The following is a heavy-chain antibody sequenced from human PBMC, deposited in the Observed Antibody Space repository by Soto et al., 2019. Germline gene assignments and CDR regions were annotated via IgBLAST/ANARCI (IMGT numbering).Heavy chain of an antibody. D-gene: IGHD3-22*01. CDR3: AKEKNSSGYLLAFDY. J-gene: IGHJ4*02. Sequence: GGSLRLSCAASGFTFSSYGMHWVRQAPGKGLEWVAVISYDGSNKYYADSVKGRFTISRDNSKNTLYLQMNSLRAEDTAVYYCAKEKNSSGYLLAFDYWGQGTLVTVSS. CDR2: ISYDGSNK. V-gene: IGHV3-30*18. CDR1: GFTFSSYG.